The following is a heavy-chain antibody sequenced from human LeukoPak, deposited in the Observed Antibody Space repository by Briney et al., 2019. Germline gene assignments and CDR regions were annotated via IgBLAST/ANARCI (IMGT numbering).Heavy chain of an antibody. CDR1: GYTFTSYG. J-gene: IGHJ4*02. V-gene: IGHV1-18*01. Sequence: ASVKVSRKASGYTFTSYGISWVRQAPGQGLEWMGWISAYNGNTNYAQKLQGRVTMTTDTSTSTAYMELRSLRSDDTAVYYCARDSITMTIVVIPFDYWGQGTLVTVSS. D-gene: IGHD3-22*01. CDR2: ISAYNGNT. CDR3: ARDSITMTIVVIPFDY.